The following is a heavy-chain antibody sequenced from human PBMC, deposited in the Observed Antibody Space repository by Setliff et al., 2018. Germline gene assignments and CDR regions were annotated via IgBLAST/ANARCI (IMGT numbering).Heavy chain of an antibody. CDR2: IIPLFGTT. V-gene: IGHV1-69*13. J-gene: IGHJ3*02. D-gene: IGHD2-2*01. CDR3: ARGYQVTPPRADAFDI. Sequence: SVKVSCKASGGNFNNYAINWVRQAPGQGLEWVGRIIPLFGTTNLAQEFQGRVTMTADESTETTYMDLTSLRSEDTAVYYCARGYQVTPPRADAFDIWGQGTRGTVSS. CDR1: GGNFNNYA.